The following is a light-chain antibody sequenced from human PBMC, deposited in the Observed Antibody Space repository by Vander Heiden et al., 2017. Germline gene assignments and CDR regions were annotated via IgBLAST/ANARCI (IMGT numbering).Light chain of an antibody. Sequence: SSELTQPPSVSVSPGQTARLTCSGDTLPQQYVYWYQQRPGQAPVLVMYKDSERPSGIPERFSGSSSGTTVTLTITGVQAEDEADYYCQSTDTSGPYVVFGGGTQLTVL. J-gene: IGLJ3*02. CDR2: KDS. CDR1: TLPQQY. CDR3: QSTDTSGPYVV. V-gene: IGLV3-25*03.